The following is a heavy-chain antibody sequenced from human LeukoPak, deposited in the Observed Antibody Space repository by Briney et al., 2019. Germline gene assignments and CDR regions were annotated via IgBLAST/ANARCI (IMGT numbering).Heavy chain of an antibody. CDR2: IHYSGTA. D-gene: IGHD4-17*01. CDR1: GASISNDY. V-gene: IGHV4-59*08. Sequence: PSETLSLTCTVSGASISNDYWSWIRQPPGKRLEFIGYIHYSGTAKYNASLESRVTFSVDTSKNQFSLKLTSVTAADTAVYYCARFSRSGDYVLNSWGQGTLVTVPS. J-gene: IGHJ4*02. CDR3: ARFSRSGDYVLNS.